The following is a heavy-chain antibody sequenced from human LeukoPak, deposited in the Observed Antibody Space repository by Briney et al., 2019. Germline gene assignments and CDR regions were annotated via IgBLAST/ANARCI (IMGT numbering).Heavy chain of an antibody. D-gene: IGHD6-13*01. V-gene: IGHV3-21*01. CDR1: GFTFSSYS. CDR3: ATPGIAAAGTLGGDY. CDR2: ISSSSSYI. Sequence: GGSLRLSCAASGFTFSSYSMNWVRQAPGKGLEWVSSISSSSSYIYYADSVKGRFTISRDNAKNSPYLQMNSLRAEDTAVYYCATPGIAAAGTLGGDYWGQGTLVTVSS. J-gene: IGHJ4*02.